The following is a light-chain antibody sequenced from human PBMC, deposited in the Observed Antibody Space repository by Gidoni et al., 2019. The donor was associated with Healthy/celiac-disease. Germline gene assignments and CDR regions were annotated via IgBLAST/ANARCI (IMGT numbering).Light chain of an antibody. J-gene: IGKJ4*01. V-gene: IGKV1-5*03. Sequence: DIQMTQSPSTLSASVGDRVTITFRASQRISSWLAWYQQKPGKAPKLLIYKASSLERGVPSRFSGSGSGTEFTLTISSLQPDDFATYYCQQYNSYPLTFGGGTKVEIK. CDR2: KAS. CDR3: QQYNSYPLT. CDR1: QRISSW.